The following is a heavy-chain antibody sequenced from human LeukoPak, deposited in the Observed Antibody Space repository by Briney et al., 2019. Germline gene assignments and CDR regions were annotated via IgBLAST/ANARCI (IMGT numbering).Heavy chain of an antibody. D-gene: IGHD6-19*01. V-gene: IGHV4-61*01. CDR2: IYYSGST. J-gene: IGHJ3*02. CDR1: GGSVSSGSYY. Sequence: PSETLSLTCTVSGGSVSSGSYYWSWIRQPPGKGLEWIGYIYYSGSTNYNPSLKSRVTISVDTSKNQFSLKLNSVTAADTAVYYCARPYSSGWYGAFDIWGQGTMVTVSS. CDR3: ARPYSSGWYGAFDI.